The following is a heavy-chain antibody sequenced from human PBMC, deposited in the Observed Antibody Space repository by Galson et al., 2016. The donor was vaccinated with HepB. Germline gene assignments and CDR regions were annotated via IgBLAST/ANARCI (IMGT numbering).Heavy chain of an antibody. D-gene: IGHD2-15*01. V-gene: IGHV4-30-4*01. Sequence: WVRQPPGKGLEWIGYIDRKGSTYYNPPLKSRVTISLDTSRSQFSLKLSSVTAADTAVYYCARPGGINQWYFDLWGRGTLVTVSS. CDR2: IDRKGST. J-gene: IGHJ2*01. CDR3: ARPGGINQWYFDL.